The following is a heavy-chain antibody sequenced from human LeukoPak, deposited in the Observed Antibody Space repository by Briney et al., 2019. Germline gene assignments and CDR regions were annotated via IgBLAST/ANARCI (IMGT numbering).Heavy chain of an antibody. CDR3: ARGNRGDNWNDPVIAFDI. CDR1: GVSITNYY. V-gene: IGHV4-4*07. J-gene: IGHJ3*02. D-gene: IGHD1-1*01. Sequence: SETLSLTCTVSGVSITNYYWAWIRQPAGKGLEWIGRMYISGSTNYNPSLKSRVTISIDKPKNQFSLKLRSVTAADTAVYYCARGNRGDNWNDPVIAFDIWGQGTMVTVSS. CDR2: MYISGST.